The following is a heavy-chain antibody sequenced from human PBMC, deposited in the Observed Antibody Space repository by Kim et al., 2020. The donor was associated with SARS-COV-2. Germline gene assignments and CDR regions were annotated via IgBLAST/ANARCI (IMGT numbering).Heavy chain of an antibody. D-gene: IGHD6-19*01. V-gene: IGHV1-18*01. CDR2: ISAYNGNT. J-gene: IGHJ4*02. Sequence: ASVKVSCKASGYTFTSDGISWVRQAPGQGLEWMGWISAYNGNTNYAQKLQGRVTMTTDTSTSTAYMELRSLRSDDTAVYYCARGEQWLVPFAFDYWGQGTLVTVSS. CDR1: GYTFTSDG. CDR3: ARGEQWLVPFAFDY.